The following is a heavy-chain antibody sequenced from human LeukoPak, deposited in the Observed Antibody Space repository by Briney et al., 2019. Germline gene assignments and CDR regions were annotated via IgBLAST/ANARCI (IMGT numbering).Heavy chain of an antibody. Sequence: GGSLRLSCAASGFPFSSYAMSWVRQAPEKGLEWVSAISGSGDDTYYADSVKGRFTISRDNSKNTLYLQMNSLRVEDTAIYYCAKEGTTVTTPFDYWGQGTLVTVSS. CDR3: AKEGTTVTTPFDY. CDR2: ISGSGDDT. V-gene: IGHV3-23*01. J-gene: IGHJ4*02. CDR1: GFPFSSYA. D-gene: IGHD4-17*01.